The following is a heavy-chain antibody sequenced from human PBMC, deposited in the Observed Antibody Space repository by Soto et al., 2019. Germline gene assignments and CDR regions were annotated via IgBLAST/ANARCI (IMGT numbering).Heavy chain of an antibody. Sequence: QRLEWMGWINAGNGNTKYSQKFQGRVTITRDTSASTAYMELSSLRSEDTAVYYCASNIVVVVAAQGAGGAFDIWGQGTMVTVSS. V-gene: IGHV1-3*01. CDR2: INAGNGNT. CDR3: ASNIVVVVAAQGAGGAFDI. D-gene: IGHD2-15*01. J-gene: IGHJ3*02.